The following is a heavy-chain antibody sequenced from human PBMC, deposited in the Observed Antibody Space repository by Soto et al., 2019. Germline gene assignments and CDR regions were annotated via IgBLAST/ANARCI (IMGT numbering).Heavy chain of an antibody. CDR3: AKSPRNEVEKD. D-gene: IGHD1-1*01. V-gene: IGHV1-18*01. CDR2: INTYNGNT. Sequence: QVQLVQSGGEVRKPGASVKVSCKASGYTFRNYGINWVRQAPGQGLEWMAWINTYNGNTDYAQKFQDRVTLTTDTSTSTAYMELRSLRSDDTAVYYCAKSPRNEVEKDWSQGPLVIVSS. J-gene: IGHJ4*02. CDR1: GYTFRNYG.